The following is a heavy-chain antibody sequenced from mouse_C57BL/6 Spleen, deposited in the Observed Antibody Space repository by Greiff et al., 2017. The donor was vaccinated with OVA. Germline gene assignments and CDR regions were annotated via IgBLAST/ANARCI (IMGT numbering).Heavy chain of an antibody. CDR3: AFEYGGY. D-gene: IGHD5-1*01. V-gene: IGHV1-61*01. CDR2: IYPSDSGT. J-gene: IGHJ2*01. CDR1: GYTFTSYW. Sequence: QVQLQQPGAELVRPGSSVKLSCKTSGYTFTSYWMDWVKQRPGQGLEWIGNIYPSDSGTHYNQKFKDKATLTVDKSSSTAYMQLSSLTSEDSAVYYCAFEYGGYWGQGTTLTVSS.